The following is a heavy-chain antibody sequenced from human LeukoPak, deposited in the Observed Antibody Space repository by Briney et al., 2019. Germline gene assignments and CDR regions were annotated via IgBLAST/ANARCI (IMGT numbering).Heavy chain of an antibody. D-gene: IGHD2-15*01. CDR2: INPNSGGT. Sequence: ASVKVSCKASGYTFTGYYMHWMRQAPGQGLEWMGWINPNSGGTNYAQKFQGRVTMTRDTSISTAYMELSRLRSDDTAVYYCARALRGYCSGGSCYSNYFDYWGQGTLVTVSS. CDR1: GYTFTGYY. V-gene: IGHV1-2*02. J-gene: IGHJ4*02. CDR3: ARALRGYCSGGSCYSNYFDY.